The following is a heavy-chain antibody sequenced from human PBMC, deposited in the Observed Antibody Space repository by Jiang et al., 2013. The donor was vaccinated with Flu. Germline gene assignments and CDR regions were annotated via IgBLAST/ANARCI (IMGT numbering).Heavy chain of an antibody. D-gene: IGHD1-14*01. CDR2: IYPGDSDT. V-gene: IGHV5-51*01. CDR3: ARRTPRLAAFDI. Sequence: RQMPGKAGVDGIIYPGDSDTRYSPSFQGQVTISADKSISTAYLQWSSLKASDTAMYYCARRTPRLAAFDIWGQGTMVTVSS. J-gene: IGHJ3*02.